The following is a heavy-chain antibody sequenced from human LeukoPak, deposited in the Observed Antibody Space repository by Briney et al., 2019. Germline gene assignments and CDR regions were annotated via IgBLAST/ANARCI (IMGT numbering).Heavy chain of an antibody. V-gene: IGHV1-18*01. Sequence: ASVEVSCKTSGYTFTTYGIGWVRQAPGHGLEWMGWISTYRGNTNYQQKFQGRVTMTTDTSTSTAYMELRSLTSDDTAVYYCARSMTTIIIPFAYWGQGTLVTVSS. CDR2: ISTYRGNT. J-gene: IGHJ4*02. CDR3: ARSMTTIIIPFAY. D-gene: IGHD5-12*01. CDR1: GYTFTTYG.